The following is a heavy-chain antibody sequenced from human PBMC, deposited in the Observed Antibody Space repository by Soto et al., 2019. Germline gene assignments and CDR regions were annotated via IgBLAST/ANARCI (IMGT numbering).Heavy chain of an antibody. Sequence: QVQLVQSGAEVKKPGSSVKVSCKASGGNFTTYTISWVRQAPGQGLEWMGRIIPVLGIANYALSFQGRVKITEDKSTTTAYMELNSLRAEDTAVYYCARTAYKWNYDDDFDCWCQGTLLTVSS. CDR3: ARTAYKWNYDDDFDC. CDR2: IIPVLGIA. CDR1: GGNFTTYT. J-gene: IGHJ4*02. D-gene: IGHD1-7*01. V-gene: IGHV1-69*02.